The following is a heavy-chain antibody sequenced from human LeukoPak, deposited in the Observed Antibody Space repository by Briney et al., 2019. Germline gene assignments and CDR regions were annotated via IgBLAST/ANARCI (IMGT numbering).Heavy chain of an antibody. Sequence: ASVKVSCKVSGYTLTELSVHWVRQAPGKGLEWMGGFDPEDGETIYAQKFQGRVTMTEDTSTDTAYMELSSLRSEDTAVYYCVTLGWFGEAYGMDVWGQGTTVTVSS. CDR2: FDPEDGET. CDR3: VTLGWFGEAYGMDV. V-gene: IGHV1-24*01. J-gene: IGHJ6*02. D-gene: IGHD3-10*01. CDR1: GYTLTELS.